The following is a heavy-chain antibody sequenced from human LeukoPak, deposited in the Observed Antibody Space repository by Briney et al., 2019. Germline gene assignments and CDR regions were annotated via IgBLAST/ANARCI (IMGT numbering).Heavy chain of an antibody. D-gene: IGHD5-12*01. CDR1: GGSISSGGYS. CDR3: ARIRSGFDYYFDH. Sequence: PSETLSLTCAVSGGSISSGGYSWSWIRQPPGKGLEWIGHTYQSGSTYYNPSLKSRVTISVDRSKNQFSLELTSVTAADTAVYFCARIRSGFDYYFDHWGQGTLVIVSS. CDR2: TYQSGST. J-gene: IGHJ4*02. V-gene: IGHV4-30-2*01.